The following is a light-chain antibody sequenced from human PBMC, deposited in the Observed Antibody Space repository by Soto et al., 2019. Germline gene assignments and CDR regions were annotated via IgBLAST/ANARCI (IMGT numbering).Light chain of an antibody. V-gene: IGKV1-9*01. CDR1: QGINSY. CDR3: QPLHGNLTD. CDR2: AAS. J-gene: IGKJ5*01. Sequence: DSRLTQSPSFLSASVGDRVTITCRASQGINSYLAWYQQKPGKAPKLLIYAASTLQSGVPSRFSGSGSGTEFTLTISSLQPEDFATYYCQPLHGNLTDLGQGSRLEIK.